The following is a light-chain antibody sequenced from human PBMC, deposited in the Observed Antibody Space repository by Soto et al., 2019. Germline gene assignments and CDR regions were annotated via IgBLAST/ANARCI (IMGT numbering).Light chain of an antibody. CDR2: DAS. J-gene: IGKJ4*01. V-gene: IGKV3-11*01. CDR1: QSVSTY. Sequence: EIVLTQSPAILSLSPGERATLSCRASQSVSTYLAWYQQKPGQAPRLLIYDASTRATGIPARFSGGGSGTDFTLTISSLEPEDFAVYYCQQRSNWPSTFGGGTKVEIK. CDR3: QQRSNWPST.